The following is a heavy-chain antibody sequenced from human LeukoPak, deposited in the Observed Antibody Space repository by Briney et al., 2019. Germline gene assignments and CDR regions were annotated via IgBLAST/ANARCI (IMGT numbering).Heavy chain of an antibody. CDR1: GGSISSGGYS. Sequence: PSQTLSLTCAVSGGSISSGGYSWSWIPQPPGKGLEWIGYIYHSGSTYYNPSLKSRVTISVDRSKNQFSLKLSSVTAADTAVYYCARAEYSSVDYWGQGTLVTVSS. J-gene: IGHJ4*02. CDR3: ARAEYSSVDY. D-gene: IGHD6-6*01. CDR2: IYHSGST. V-gene: IGHV4-30-2*01.